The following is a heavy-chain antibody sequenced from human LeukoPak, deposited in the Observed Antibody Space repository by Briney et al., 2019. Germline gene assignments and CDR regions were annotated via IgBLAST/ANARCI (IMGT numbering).Heavy chain of an antibody. J-gene: IGHJ4*02. CDR3: AKHLNYYDSSGTRRNFDY. Sequence: GGSLRLSCAASGFTFSSYAMSWVRQAPGKGLEWVSAISGSGGSTYYADSVKGRFTISRDNSKNTLYLQMNGLRAEDTAVYYCAKHLNYYDSSGTRRNFDYWGQGTLVTVSS. V-gene: IGHV3-23*01. CDR2: ISGSGGST. D-gene: IGHD3-22*01. CDR1: GFTFSSYA.